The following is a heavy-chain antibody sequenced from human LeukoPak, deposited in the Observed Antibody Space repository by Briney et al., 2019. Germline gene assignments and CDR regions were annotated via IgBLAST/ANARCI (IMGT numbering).Heavy chain of an antibody. D-gene: IGHD5-18*01. CDR3: AREAGYGGFDY. J-gene: IGHJ4*02. CDR1: GFTFSDYY. V-gene: IGHV3-11*06. Sequence: TGGSLRLSCAAFGFTFSDYYMSWIRQAPGKGLEWVSYISSSSSYTNYADSVKGRFTISRDNAKNTLYLQMNSLRAEDTAVYYCAREAGYGGFDYWGQGTLVTVSS. CDR2: ISSSSSYT.